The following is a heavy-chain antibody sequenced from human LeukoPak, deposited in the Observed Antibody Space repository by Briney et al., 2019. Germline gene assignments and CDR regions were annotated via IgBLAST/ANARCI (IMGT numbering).Heavy chain of an antibody. Sequence: PSETLSLTCTVSGGSISSGGYYWSWIRQHPGKGLEWIGYIYYSGGTHYNPSLKSRVTISVDTSKKQFSLELSSVTAADTAVYYCARERTQYSGSFDVFDYWGQGILVTVSS. CDR2: IYYSGGT. CDR3: ARERTQYSGSFDVFDY. J-gene: IGHJ4*02. CDR1: GGSISSGGYY. V-gene: IGHV4-31*03. D-gene: IGHD1-26*01.